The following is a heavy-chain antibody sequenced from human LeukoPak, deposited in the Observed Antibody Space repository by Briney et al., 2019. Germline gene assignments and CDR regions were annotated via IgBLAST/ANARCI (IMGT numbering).Heavy chain of an antibody. CDR2: IKQDGSEK. CDR3: GRVGGYNSGYDSLDI. CDR1: GFTFSNYW. D-gene: IGHD5-18*01. J-gene: IGHJ3*02. Sequence: GGSLRLSCAASGFTFSNYWMSWVPQAPGKGLEWVANIKQDGSEKYYVDSVKGRFTISRDNAKNSLYLQMNSLKIEDTALYYCGRVGGYNSGYDSLDIWGRGTMVTVSS. V-gene: IGHV3-7*03.